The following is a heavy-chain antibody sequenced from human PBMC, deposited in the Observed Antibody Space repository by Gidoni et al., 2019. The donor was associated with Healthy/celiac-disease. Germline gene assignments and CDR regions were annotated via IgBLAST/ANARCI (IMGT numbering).Heavy chain of an antibody. CDR2: ISWNSGSI. D-gene: IGHD3-10*01. V-gene: IGHV3-9*01. Sequence: EVQLVESGGGLVQPGRSLRLSCAASGFTFDDYARDWVRQVPGKGLECVSGISWNSGSIGYADSVKGRFTISRDNAKSSLYLQMNSLRAEDTALYYCAKAKTPSRGYGSGSYYTFDYWGQGTLVTVSS. J-gene: IGHJ4*02. CDR1: GFTFDDYA. CDR3: AKAKTPSRGYGSGSYYTFDY.